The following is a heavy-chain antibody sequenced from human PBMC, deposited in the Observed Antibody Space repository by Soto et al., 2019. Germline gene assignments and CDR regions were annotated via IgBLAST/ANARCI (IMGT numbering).Heavy chain of an antibody. V-gene: IGHV1-69*12. CDR2: IIPMFGTT. CDR1: GGTFSSYA. D-gene: IGHD1-26*01. CDR3: GRDGAGMGATFDY. Sequence: QVQLVQSGAVVKKPGSSGKVSCTASGGTFSSYAMNWVRQAPGPGLEWMGGIIPMFGTTTYAQKFQGRVTITADEYTSTVYMELTGLTSDDTAVYYCGRDGAGMGATFDYWGQGTLVTVSS. J-gene: IGHJ4*02.